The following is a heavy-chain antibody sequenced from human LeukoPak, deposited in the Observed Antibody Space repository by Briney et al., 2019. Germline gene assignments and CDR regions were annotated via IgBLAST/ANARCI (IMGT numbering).Heavy chain of an antibody. CDR1: GGSISSNSYS. CDR3: TRRRSRWYFDL. D-gene: IGHD5-24*01. Sequence: PSETLSLTCTVSGGSISSNSYSWGWIRQPPGKGLEWIGSIYYSGSTYYNPSLKSRVTISVDTSKNQFSLNLNSVTAADTAVYYCTRRRSRWYFDLWGRGTLVTVSS. J-gene: IGHJ2*01. CDR2: IYYSGST. V-gene: IGHV4-39*01.